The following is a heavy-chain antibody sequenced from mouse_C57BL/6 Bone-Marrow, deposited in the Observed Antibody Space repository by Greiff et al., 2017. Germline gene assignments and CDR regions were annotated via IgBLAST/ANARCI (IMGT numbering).Heavy chain of an antibody. J-gene: IGHJ2*01. CDR2: INPGSGGT. V-gene: IGHV1-54*01. Sequence: VQLVESGAELVRPGTSVKVSCKASGYAFTNYLIEWVKQRPGQGLEWIGVINPGSGGTNYNEKFKGKATLTADKSSSTAYMPLSSLTSEDSAVYFCARGNGSSSYYFDYWGQGTTLTVSS. CDR3: ARGNGSSSYYFDY. D-gene: IGHD1-1*01. CDR1: GYAFTNYL.